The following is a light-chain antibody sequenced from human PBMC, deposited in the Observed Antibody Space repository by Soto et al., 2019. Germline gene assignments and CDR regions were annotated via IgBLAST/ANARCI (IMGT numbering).Light chain of an antibody. J-gene: IGKJ1*01. Sequence: DLQMTQSPSTLSGSVGARVTITCRASQTISSWLAWYQQKPGKAPNLLIYKASTLKSGVPSRFSGSGSGTELTITISSLQPDDVETYYCQHYSSYSEAFGQGTKVEIK. CDR2: KAS. V-gene: IGKV1-5*03. CDR3: QHYSSYSEA. CDR1: QTISSW.